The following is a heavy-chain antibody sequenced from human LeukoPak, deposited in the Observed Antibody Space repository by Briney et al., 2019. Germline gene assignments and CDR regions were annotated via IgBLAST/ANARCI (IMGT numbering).Heavy chain of an antibody. V-gene: IGHV3-23*01. CDR1: GFTLSNHP. Sequence: GGSLRLSCAASGFTLSNHPMYWVRQAPGKGLEWVSSLSDTGDSTHYADSVKGRFTIPRDSARSALYLQMNSLRAEDTAVYYCAKGDCSSGSCYFDYWGQGSQVTVSS. CDR2: LSDTGDST. J-gene: IGHJ4*02. CDR3: AKGDCSSGSCYFDY. D-gene: IGHD2-15*01.